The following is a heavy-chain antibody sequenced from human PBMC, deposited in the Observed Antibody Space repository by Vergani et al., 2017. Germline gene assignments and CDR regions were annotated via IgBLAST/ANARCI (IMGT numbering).Heavy chain of an antibody. CDR1: GFTFSSYA. D-gene: IGHD3-10*01. J-gene: IGHJ4*02. Sequence: EVQLLESGGGLVQPGGSLRLSCAASGFTFSSYAMSWVRQAPGKGLEWVSAISGSGGSTYYADSVKGRFTISRDNSKNTLYRQMNSLRAEDTAVYYCAKRGLLWFGESARSFDYWGQGTLVTVSS. CDR2: ISGSGGST. CDR3: AKRGLLWFGESARSFDY. V-gene: IGHV3-23*01.